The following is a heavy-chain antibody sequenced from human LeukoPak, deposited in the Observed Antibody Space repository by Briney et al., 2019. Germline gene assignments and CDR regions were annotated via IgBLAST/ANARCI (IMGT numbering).Heavy chain of an antibody. CDR1: GYSISSGYY. Sequence: SETLSLTSTVSGYSISSGYYWGWIRQPPGKGLEWIGSIYHSGSTYYNPSLKSRVTISVDTSKNQFSLKLSSVTAADTAVYYCARIYSGYDLPYFDYWGQGTLVTVSS. D-gene: IGHD5-12*01. CDR2: IYHSGST. J-gene: IGHJ4*02. V-gene: IGHV4-38-2*02. CDR3: ARIYSGYDLPYFDY.